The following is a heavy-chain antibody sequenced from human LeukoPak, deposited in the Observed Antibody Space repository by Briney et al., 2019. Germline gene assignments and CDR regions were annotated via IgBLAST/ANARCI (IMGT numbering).Heavy chain of an antibody. CDR2: IYHSGSP. J-gene: IGHJ5*02. V-gene: IGHV4-38-2*02. CDR3: ARVPSSGYYHGGFDP. CDR1: GYSISSGYY. Sequence: SETLSLTCTVSGYSISSGYYWGWIRQPPGKGLEWIGSIYHSGSPYYNPSLKSRVTISVDTSKHQFSLKLNSVTAADTAVYYLARVPSSGYYHGGFDPWGQGTLVTVSS. D-gene: IGHD3-22*01.